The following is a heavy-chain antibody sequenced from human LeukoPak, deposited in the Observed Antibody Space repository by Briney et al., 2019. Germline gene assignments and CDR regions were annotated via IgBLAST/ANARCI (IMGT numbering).Heavy chain of an antibody. V-gene: IGHV4-34*01. Sequence: PSETLSLTCAVYGGSSSGYYWSWIRQPPGKGLEWIGEINHSGSTNYNPSLKSRVTISVDTSKNQFSLKLSSVTAADTAVYYCARAPGNFLLGGDFDYWGQGTLVTVSS. CDR2: INHSGST. CDR3: ARAPGNFLLGGDFDY. D-gene: IGHD4-17*01. J-gene: IGHJ4*02. CDR1: GGSSSGYY.